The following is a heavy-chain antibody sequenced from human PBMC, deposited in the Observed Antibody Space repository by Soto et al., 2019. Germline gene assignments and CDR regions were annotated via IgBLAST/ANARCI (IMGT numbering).Heavy chain of an antibody. J-gene: IGHJ4*02. V-gene: IGHV4-4*02. D-gene: IGHD2-2*01. Sequence: PSETLPLTCAVSSGSISSSNWWSRVRQPPGKGLEWIGEIYHSGSTNYNPSLKSRVTISVDKSKNQFSLKLSSVTAADTAVYYCARVKYCSSTSCSVFDYWGQGTLVTVSS. CDR1: SGSISSSNW. CDR3: ARVKYCSSTSCSVFDY. CDR2: IYHSGST.